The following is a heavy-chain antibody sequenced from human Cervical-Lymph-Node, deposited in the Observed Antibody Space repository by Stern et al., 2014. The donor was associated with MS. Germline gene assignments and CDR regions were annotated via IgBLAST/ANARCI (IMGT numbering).Heavy chain of an antibody. CDR2: INPGAGPT. CDR3: ARMTRHAFDI. Sequence: QVQLMQSGAEVKQPGASLKISCKASGYSFTRYSFTSYYMHWVRQTPGQGLAWMGVINPGAGPTTYDQSFQGRFPMTTDTSTSTVYMELSTLRSEDPAFYSCARMTRHAFDIWGQGTMVTVSS. J-gene: IGHJ3*02. CDR1: GYSFTRYSFTSYY. V-gene: IGHV1-46*01.